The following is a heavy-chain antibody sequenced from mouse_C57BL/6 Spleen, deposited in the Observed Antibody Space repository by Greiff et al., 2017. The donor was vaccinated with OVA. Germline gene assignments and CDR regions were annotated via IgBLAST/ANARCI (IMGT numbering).Heavy chain of an antibody. CDR1: GFTFSSYA. V-gene: IGHV5-4*01. CDR3: ARDDMDY. Sequence: EVMLVESGGGLVKPGGSLKLSCAASGFTFSSYAMSWVRQTPEKRLEWVATISDGGSYTYYPDNVKGRITISRDNAKNNLYLQMSHLKSEDTAMYYCARDDMDYWGQGTSVTVSS. CDR2: ISDGGSYT. J-gene: IGHJ4*01.